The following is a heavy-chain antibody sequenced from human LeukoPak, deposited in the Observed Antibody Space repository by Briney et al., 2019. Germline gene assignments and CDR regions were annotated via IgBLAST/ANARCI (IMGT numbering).Heavy chain of an antibody. CDR2: VYYSGSI. V-gene: IGHV4-59*08. Sequence: SETLSLTCTVSGGSIRSHYWNWIRQPPGKGLEWVGYVYYSGSINYNPSLKSRGTISIGTSKNQFSLNLESVTAADTAVYYCARSSLNSYHRGAHGSYFDYWGQGTLVTVSS. CDR3: ARSSLNSYHRGAHGSYFDY. CDR1: GGSIRSHY. D-gene: IGHD1-26*01. J-gene: IGHJ4*02.